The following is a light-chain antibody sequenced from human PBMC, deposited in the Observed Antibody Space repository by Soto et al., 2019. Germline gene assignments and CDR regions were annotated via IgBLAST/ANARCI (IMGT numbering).Light chain of an antibody. CDR2: DAS. V-gene: IGKV3-20*01. Sequence: EIVLTQSPRTLSLSPGERATLSFRASQSVSGTYLAWYQQRPGQAPRLLIYDASNRATGIPDRFSGSGSGTDFTLTISRLEPEDFAVYYCQQYGTSPPYTFGQGTKLEI. CDR3: QQYGTSPPYT. CDR1: QSVSGTY. J-gene: IGKJ2*01.